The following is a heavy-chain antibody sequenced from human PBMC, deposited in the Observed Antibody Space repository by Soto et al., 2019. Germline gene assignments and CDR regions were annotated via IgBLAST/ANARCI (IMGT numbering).Heavy chain of an antibody. CDR1: GFTFSSYS. D-gene: IGHD5-12*01. Sequence: PGGSLRLSCAASGFTFSSYSMNWVRQAPGKGLEWVSSISSSSSYIYYADSVKGRFTISRDNAKNSLYLQMNSLRAEDTAVYYCTAPGPPFYSGYDNFEYWGQGTLVTVSS. V-gene: IGHV3-21*01. CDR3: TAPGPPFYSGYDNFEY. CDR2: ISSSSSYI. J-gene: IGHJ4*02.